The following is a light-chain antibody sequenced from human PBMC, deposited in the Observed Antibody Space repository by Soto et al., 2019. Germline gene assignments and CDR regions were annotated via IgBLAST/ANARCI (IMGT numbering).Light chain of an antibody. CDR2: STS. J-gene: IGKJ4*01. V-gene: IGKV1-39*01. CDR1: QSISPY. CDR3: QQSYTITT. Sequence: DIQMTQSPSSLSASVGDRVTITCRASQSISPYLNWYQQKSGKAPNLLIHSTSILQSGVPSRFSGGGAGTDFTLTISGLQPEDSATYYCQQSYTITTFGGGTKVAIK.